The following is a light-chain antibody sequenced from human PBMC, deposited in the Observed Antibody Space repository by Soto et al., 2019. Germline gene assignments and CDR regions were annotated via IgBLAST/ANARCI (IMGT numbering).Light chain of an antibody. CDR1: SSNIGAGYD. Sequence: QAVVTQPPSVSGAPGQRVTISCTGSSSNIGAGYDVHWYQQLPGTAPKLLIYGNSNRPSGVPDRFSGSKSGTSASLAITGLQAEDEADYYCQSDDSSLSGSVVFGGGTKLTVL. V-gene: IGLV1-40*01. J-gene: IGLJ2*01. CDR2: GNS. CDR3: QSDDSSLSGSVV.